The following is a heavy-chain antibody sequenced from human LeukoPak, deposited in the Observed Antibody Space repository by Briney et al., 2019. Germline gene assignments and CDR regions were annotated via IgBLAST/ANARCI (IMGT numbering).Heavy chain of an antibody. CDR1: GYTFTSYG. Sequence: ASVKVSCKASGYTFTSYGISWVRQAPGQGLEWMGWISAYNGNTNYAQKLQGRVTMTTDTSTSTAYMELRSLRSDDTAVYYCARGLVEMATITSVWFDPWGQGTLVTVSS. CDR3: ARGLVEMATITSVWFDP. D-gene: IGHD5-24*01. CDR2: ISAYNGNT. J-gene: IGHJ5*02. V-gene: IGHV1-18*01.